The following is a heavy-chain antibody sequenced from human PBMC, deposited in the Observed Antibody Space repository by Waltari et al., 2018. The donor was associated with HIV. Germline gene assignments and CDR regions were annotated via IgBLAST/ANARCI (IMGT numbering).Heavy chain of an antibody. CDR2: MNPNNDES. CDR1: GYTFITYD. CDR3: ARGPRERATLTD. J-gene: IGHJ1*01. Sequence: QVQLVQSGAEVKKPGASVKVSCQAPGYTFITYDINWVRQATGQGLEWVGWMNPNNDESGYAEKFQGRVTLTRDTSTNTVYMELKNLTSEDTAVYYCARGPRERATLTDWGQGTLVAVSS. V-gene: IGHV1-8*02.